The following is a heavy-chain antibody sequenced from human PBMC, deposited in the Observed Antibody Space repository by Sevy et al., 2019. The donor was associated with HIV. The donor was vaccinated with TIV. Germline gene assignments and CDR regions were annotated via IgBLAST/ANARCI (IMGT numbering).Heavy chain of an antibody. J-gene: IGHJ4*02. CDR3: ATSRETYSSSSFDY. D-gene: IGHD6-13*01. CDR2: FDPEDGET. CDR1: GYTLTELS. Sequence: ASVKVSCKVSGYTLTELSMHWVRQAPGKGLEWMGGFDPEDGETIYAQKFQGRVTMTEDTSTDTAYMELSSLRSEATAVYYCATSRETYSSSSFDYWGQGTLVTVSS. V-gene: IGHV1-24*01.